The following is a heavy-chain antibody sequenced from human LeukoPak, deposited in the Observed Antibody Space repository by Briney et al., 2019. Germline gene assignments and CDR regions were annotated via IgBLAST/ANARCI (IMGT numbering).Heavy chain of an antibody. CDR3: AREGDYGDYVRVRYFDL. Sequence: KASETLSLTCTVSGGSISSGGYYWSWIRQHPGKGLEWIGYIYYSGSTYYNPSLKSRVTISVDTSKNQFSLKLSSVTAADTAVYYCAREGDYGDYVRVRYFDLWGRGTLVTVSS. CDR2: IYYSGST. J-gene: IGHJ2*01. D-gene: IGHD4-17*01. V-gene: IGHV4-31*03. CDR1: GGSISSGGYY.